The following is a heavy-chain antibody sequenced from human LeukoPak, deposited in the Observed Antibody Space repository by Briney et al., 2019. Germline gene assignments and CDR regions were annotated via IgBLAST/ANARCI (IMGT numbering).Heavy chain of an antibody. CDR2: ISSDGTNK. V-gene: IGHV3-30-3*01. CDR3: VRDGYCSATSCFLTWFDP. D-gene: IGHD2-2*01. CDR1: GFTFSSYA. Sequence: KSGGSLRLSCAASGFTFSSYAMHWVRQAPGEGLEWVAVISSDGTNKYYTDSVKGRITISRDNSKNTLYLQMNSLRAEDTAVYYCVRDGYCSATSCFLTWFDPWGQGTLVTVSS. J-gene: IGHJ5*02.